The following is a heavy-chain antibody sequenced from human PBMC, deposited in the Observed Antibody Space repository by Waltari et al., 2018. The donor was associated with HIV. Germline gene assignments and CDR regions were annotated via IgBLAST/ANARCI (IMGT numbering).Heavy chain of an antibody. CDR1: GGSITSYI. D-gene: IGHD2-15*01. CDR3: ARGIFGGNPGY. CDR2: IHSTGST. V-gene: IGHV4-59*01. Sequence: QLQLRESGPGLVKPLETVALNCSVSGGSITSYIWSWYRQPPAKGLEWIRYIHSTGSTNYSPSRKSRVTISVDTSKTFFSLQLNSVTAADTAIYYCARGIFGGNPGYWGRGTLITVSS. J-gene: IGHJ4*02.